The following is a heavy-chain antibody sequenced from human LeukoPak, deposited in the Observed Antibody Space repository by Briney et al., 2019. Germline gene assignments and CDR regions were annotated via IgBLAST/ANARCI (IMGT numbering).Heavy chain of an antibody. V-gene: IGHV3-11*06. CDR3: ARGRYCSSTSCSPEDYYYMDV. J-gene: IGHJ6*03. D-gene: IGHD2-2*01. Sequence: GALRLSCAASGFTFSDYYMSWIRQAPGEGLEWVSYITSSSSYIYYADSVKGRFTISRDNAKNSLYLQMNSLRAEGTAVYYCARGRYCSSTSCSPEDYYYMDVWGKGTTVTVSS. CDR2: ITSSSSYI. CDR1: GFTFSDYY.